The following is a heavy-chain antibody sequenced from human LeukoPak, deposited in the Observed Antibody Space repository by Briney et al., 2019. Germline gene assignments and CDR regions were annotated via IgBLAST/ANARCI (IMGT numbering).Heavy chain of an antibody. CDR2: IYPGDSDT. J-gene: IGHJ4*02. Sequence: PGAPLQISCQGSGSSFTSYWIAWVRELPGKGLEWMGIIYPGDSDTRYSPSFQGQVTISADKSISTAYLQWSSLKASDTAMYYCARPGYSSSWGFDYWGQGTLGTVSS. V-gene: IGHV5-51*01. CDR1: GSSFTSYW. CDR3: ARPGYSSSWGFDY. D-gene: IGHD6-13*01.